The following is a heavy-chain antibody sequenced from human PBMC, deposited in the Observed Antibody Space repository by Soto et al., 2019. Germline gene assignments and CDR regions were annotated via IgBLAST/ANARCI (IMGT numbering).Heavy chain of an antibody. CDR3: ARSFIDSRGDDAFDI. Sequence: NRFLQNTRKGLEWVSSISSSSSYIYYADSVKGRFTISRDNAKKSLYLQMNSLRAEDTAVYYCARSFIDSRGDDAFDIWGQGTMVTVSS. V-gene: IGHV3-21*01. D-gene: IGHD3-22*01. CDR2: ISSSSSYI. J-gene: IGHJ3*02.